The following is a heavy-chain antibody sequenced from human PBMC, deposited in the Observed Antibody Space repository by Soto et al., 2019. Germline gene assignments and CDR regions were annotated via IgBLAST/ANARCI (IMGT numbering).Heavy chain of an antibody. V-gene: IGHV4-34*01. CDR1: GGSFSGYY. J-gene: IGHJ5*02. CDR3: ASLNYDSSGHNWFDP. CDR2: INHSGST. Sequence: PSETLSLTCAVYGGSFSGYYWNWIRQPPGKGLEWIGEINHSGSTNYNPSLKSRVTISINTSKNQFSLKMSSVTAADTAVYYCASLNYDSSGHNWFDPWGQGTLVTVS. D-gene: IGHD3-22*01.